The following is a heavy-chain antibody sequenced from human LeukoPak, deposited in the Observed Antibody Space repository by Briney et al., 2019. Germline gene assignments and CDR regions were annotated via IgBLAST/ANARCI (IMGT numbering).Heavy chain of an antibody. V-gene: IGHV3-64*01. Sequence: GSLRLSRAASGFTFSRSAMHWVRQAPGQGLESVSGITSGGGSTYYANSVKGRFIISRDNSKNTLYLQMGSLGAEDMAVYYCAATITGGNYYYMDVWGKGTTVTVSS. CDR1: GFTFSRSA. D-gene: IGHD3-3*01. CDR3: AATITGGNYYYMDV. CDR2: ITSGGGST. J-gene: IGHJ6*03.